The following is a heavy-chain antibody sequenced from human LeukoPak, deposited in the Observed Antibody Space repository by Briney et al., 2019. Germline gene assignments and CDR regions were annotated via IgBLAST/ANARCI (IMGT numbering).Heavy chain of an antibody. J-gene: IGHJ4*02. CDR2: IYYSGST. CDR1: GGSISSSSYY. CDR3: ARLRGAGNPIGRINF. Sequence: SETLSLTCTVSGGSISSSSYYWGWIRQPPGKGLEWIGSIYYSGSTYYNPSLKSRVTISVDTSKNQFSLKLSSVTAADTAVYYCARLRGAGNPIGRINFWGQGTLVTVSS. V-gene: IGHV4-39*01. D-gene: IGHD6-19*01.